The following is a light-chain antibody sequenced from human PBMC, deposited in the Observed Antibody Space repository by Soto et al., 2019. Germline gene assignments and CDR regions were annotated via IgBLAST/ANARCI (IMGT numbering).Light chain of an antibody. CDR1: QSISSN. J-gene: IGKJ2*01. CDR2: GAS. V-gene: IGKV3-15*01. CDR3: QQYGSSPQT. Sequence: EIVLTQSPATLSVSPGESATLSCRASQSISSNLAWYQQKPGQSPRLLIYGASSRATGVPVRFSGSGSGVAFTLTISGLQSEDFAVYYCQQYGSSPQTFGQGTKLEIK.